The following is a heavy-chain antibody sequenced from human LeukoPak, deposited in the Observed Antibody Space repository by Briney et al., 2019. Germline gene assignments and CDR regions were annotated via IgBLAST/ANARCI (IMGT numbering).Heavy chain of an antibody. D-gene: IGHD6-13*01. J-gene: IGHJ3*02. CDR2: IIHSGNT. V-gene: IGHV4-34*12. CDR1: GGSFSGYY. CDR3: ARFGSSTWYKGAFDI. Sequence: KPSETLSLTCAVYGGSFSGYYWSWIRQPPGKGLEWIGEIIHSGNTKDNPSLKSRVTISVDTSKNHFSLNLTSVTAADTAVYYCARFGSSTWYKGAFDIWGQGTMVSVAS.